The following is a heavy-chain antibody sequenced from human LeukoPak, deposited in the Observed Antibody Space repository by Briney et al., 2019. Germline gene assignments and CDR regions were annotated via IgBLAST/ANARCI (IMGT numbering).Heavy chain of an antibody. CDR2: ISGSGGST. D-gene: IGHD6-19*01. V-gene: IGHV3-23*01. CDR1: GFIFSTYA. CDR3: AKGGGWLYYFDY. Sequence: GGSLRLSCAASGFIFSTYAMNWVRQAPGRGLEWVSGISGSGGSTYYADSVKGRFTISRDNSRNTLYLQINSLRVEDTAVYYCAKGGGWLYYFDYWGQGTLVTVSS. J-gene: IGHJ4*02.